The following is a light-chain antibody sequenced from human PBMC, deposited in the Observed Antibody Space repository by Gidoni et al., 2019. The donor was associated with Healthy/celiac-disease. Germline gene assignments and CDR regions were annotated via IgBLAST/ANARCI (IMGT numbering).Light chain of an antibody. CDR2: AAS. V-gene: IGKV1D-8*01. J-gene: IGKJ1*01. Sequence: VIGMTQSPSLLSASTGDRVTISCRMSQAISSYLAWYQQKPGKAPGLLIYAASTVQSGVPSRFSGSGSGTDFTLTISCLQSEDFATYYCQQYYSFPLTFGQGTKVEIK. CDR3: QQYYSFPLT. CDR1: QAISSY.